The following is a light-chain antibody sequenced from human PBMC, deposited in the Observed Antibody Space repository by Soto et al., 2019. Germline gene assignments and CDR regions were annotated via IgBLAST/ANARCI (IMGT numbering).Light chain of an antibody. Sequence: DIQMTQSPSTLSASVGDRVTITCRASQSISSWLAWYQQKPGKAPKLLIYDASSLESGVPSRFSGSGSGTEFTLSISIRQPDALASYSLQQYNNYPYTFGQGTKLDIK. J-gene: IGKJ2*01. V-gene: IGKV1-5*01. CDR1: QSISSW. CDR2: DAS. CDR3: QQYNNYPYT.